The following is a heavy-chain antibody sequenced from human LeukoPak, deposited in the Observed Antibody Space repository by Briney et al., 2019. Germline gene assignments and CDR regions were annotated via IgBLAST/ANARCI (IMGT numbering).Heavy chain of an antibody. Sequence: SETLSLTCTVSGASISSSTSFWDWIRQPPGQGLGWIGTIYHSGTTYCNASLNSRLSISEDTPKNQFSLKLRSVSAADTAVYYCARRIGSGSYVDYWGQGTLVTVSS. CDR3: ARRIGSGSYVDY. J-gene: IGHJ4*02. D-gene: IGHD3-10*01. CDR2: IYHSGTT. V-gene: IGHV4-39*01. CDR1: GASISSSTSF.